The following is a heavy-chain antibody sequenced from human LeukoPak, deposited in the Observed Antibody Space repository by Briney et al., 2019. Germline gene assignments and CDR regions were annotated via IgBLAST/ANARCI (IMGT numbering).Heavy chain of an antibody. CDR3: ARGGMDTAMVANFDY. D-gene: IGHD5-18*01. CDR1: GYTFTSYG. J-gene: IGHJ4*02. V-gene: IGHV1-18*01. CDR2: ISAYNGNT. Sequence: ASAKVSCKASGYTFTSYGINWVRQAPGQGLEWMGWISAYNGNTNYAQKLQGRVTMTTDTSTSTAYMELRSLRSDDTAVYYCARGGMDTAMVANFDYWGQGTLVTVSS.